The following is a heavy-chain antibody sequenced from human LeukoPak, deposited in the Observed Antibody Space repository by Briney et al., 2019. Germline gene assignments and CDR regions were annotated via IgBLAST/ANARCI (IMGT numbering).Heavy chain of an antibody. D-gene: IGHD6-13*01. J-gene: IGHJ5*02. V-gene: IGHV1-8*01. Sequence: ASVKVSCKPSGYTFTSYDINSVRQATGQGLECMGWMNPNSGNTGYAQKFQRSVTMTRNTSIRTAYMELSSLRSEDTAVYYCARGGSIAAAGYPWGQGTLVTVSS. CDR1: GYTFTSYD. CDR2: MNPNSGNT. CDR3: ARGGSIAAAGYP.